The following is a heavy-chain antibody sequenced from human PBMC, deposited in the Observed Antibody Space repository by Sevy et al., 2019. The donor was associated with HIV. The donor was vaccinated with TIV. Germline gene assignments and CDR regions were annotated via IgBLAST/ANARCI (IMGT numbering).Heavy chain of an antibody. D-gene: IGHD6-19*01. V-gene: IGHV4-39*01. CDR3: AGPTLTYSSGSSYYDH. J-gene: IGHJ4*02. CDR1: GASISSSGYY. CDR2: IRYTGST. Sequence: SETQSLTCTVSGASISSSGYYWGWIRQPPGKGLEWIASIRYTGSTYYNPSLRSRVTISADASKNQFSLRLNSVTAADTAVYYCAGPTLTYSSGSSYYDHWGQGTVVTVSS.